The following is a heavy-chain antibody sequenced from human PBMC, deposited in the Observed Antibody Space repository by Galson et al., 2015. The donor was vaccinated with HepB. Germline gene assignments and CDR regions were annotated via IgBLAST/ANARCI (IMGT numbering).Heavy chain of an antibody. CDR1: GFTFSTYD. CDR3: ARRFAY. Sequence: SLRLSCAASGFTFSTYDMTWVRQAPGKGLEWVSYISSSSSTIYYADSVKGRFTISRDNAKSSLYLQMSSLRAEDTAVYYCARRFAYWGQGTLVTVSS. CDR2: ISSSSSTI. V-gene: IGHV3-48*01. J-gene: IGHJ4*02.